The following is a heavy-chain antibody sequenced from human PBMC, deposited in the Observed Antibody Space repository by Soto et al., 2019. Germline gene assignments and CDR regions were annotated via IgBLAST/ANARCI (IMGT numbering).Heavy chain of an antibody. J-gene: IGHJ6*02. Sequence: QVQVVQSGDEVKKPGASVKVSCKASGYTFTNYGFSWVRQAPGQGLEWMGWISGYNGNTKYAEKFQGRVTMTTDTSTGTAHRELRSLRSDDTAVYYCAGESQAPYYYYGMDVWGQGTAVTVSS. CDR2: ISGYNGNT. V-gene: IGHV1-18*01. CDR1: GYTFTNYG. CDR3: AGESQAPYYYYGMDV.